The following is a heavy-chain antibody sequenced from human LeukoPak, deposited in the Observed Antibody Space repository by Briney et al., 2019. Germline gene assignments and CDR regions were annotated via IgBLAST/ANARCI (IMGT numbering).Heavy chain of an antibody. CDR1: GYNFATAW. CDR2: IYPGDSDT. D-gene: IGHD5-24*01. CDR3: ARQAHNYWYFDL. J-gene: IGHJ2*01. V-gene: IGHV5-51*01. Sequence: GESLKISCKGSGYNFATAWIGWVRQMPGKGLEWMGNIYPGDSDTRYSPSFQGQVTISADKSITTAYLQWSSLKASDTATYYCARQAHNYWYFDLWGRGTLVTVSS.